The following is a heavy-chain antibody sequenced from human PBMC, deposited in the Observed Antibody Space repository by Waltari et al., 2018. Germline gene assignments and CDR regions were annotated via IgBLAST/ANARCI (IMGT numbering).Heavy chain of an antibody. V-gene: IGHV1-69*01. D-gene: IGHD3-10*01. J-gene: IGHJ6*02. CDR3: ARSPGRGYGSGSYLRMDV. CDR2: VTPIFGTA. Sequence: QVQLVQSGAEVKKPGSSVKVSCKASGGTFSSYAISWVRQAPGQGLEWMGGVTPIFGTANYAQKFQGRVTITADESTSTAYMELSSLRSEDTAVYYCARSPGRGYGSGSYLRMDVWGQGTTVTVSS. CDR1: GGTFSSYA.